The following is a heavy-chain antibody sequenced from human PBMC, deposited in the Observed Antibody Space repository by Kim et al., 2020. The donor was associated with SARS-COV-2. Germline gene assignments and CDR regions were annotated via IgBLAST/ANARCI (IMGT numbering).Heavy chain of an antibody. D-gene: IGHD1-26*01. CDR2: IYYSGST. CDR1: GGSISSSSYY. CDR3: ARRPRWVLAIARDWFDP. V-gene: IGHV4-39*01. J-gene: IGHJ5*02. Sequence: SETLSLTCTVSGGSISSSSYYWGWIRQPPGKRLEWIGSIYYSGSTYYNPSLKSRVTISVDTSKNQFSLKLSSVTAADTAVYYCARRPRWVLAIARDWFDPWGQGTLVTVSS.